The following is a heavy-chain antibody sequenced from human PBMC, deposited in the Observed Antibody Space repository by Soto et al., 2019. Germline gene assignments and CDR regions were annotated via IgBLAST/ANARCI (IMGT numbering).Heavy chain of an antibody. V-gene: IGHV3-23*01. CDR2: ISGSGGST. CDR3: AKEGGPSPYYYGMDV. D-gene: IGHD2-15*01. CDR1: GFTFRSFT. Sequence: GGSLRHSCAASGFTFRSFTMNWVRQAPGKGLEWVSAISGSGGSTYYADSVKGRFTISRDNSKNTLYLQMNSLRAEDTAVYYCAKEGGPSPYYYGMDVWGQGTTVTVSS. J-gene: IGHJ6*02.